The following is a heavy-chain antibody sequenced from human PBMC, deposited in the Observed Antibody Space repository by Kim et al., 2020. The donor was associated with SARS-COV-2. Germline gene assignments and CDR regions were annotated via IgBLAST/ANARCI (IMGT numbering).Heavy chain of an antibody. D-gene: IGHD1-7*01. CDR3: ARGRRVLELPPYYYGMDV. J-gene: IGHJ6*02. V-gene: IGHV4-34*01. CDR2: INHSGST. CDR1: GGSFSGYY. Sequence: SETLSLTCAVYGGSFSGYYWSWIRQPPGKGLEWIGEINHSGSTNYNPSLKSRVTISVDTSKNQFSLKLSSVTAADTAVYYCARGRRVLELPPYYYGMDVWGQGTTVTVSS.